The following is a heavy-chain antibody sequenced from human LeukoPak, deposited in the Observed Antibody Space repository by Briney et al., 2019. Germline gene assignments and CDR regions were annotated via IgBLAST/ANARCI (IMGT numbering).Heavy chain of an antibody. D-gene: IGHD6-6*01. CDR1: GFTFSSYG. V-gene: IGHV3-48*02. J-gene: IGHJ4*02. Sequence: GGSLRLACAASGFTFSSYGMSWVRQAPGKGLEWVSYISSSSSSIYYADSVKGRFTISRDNAKNSLYLQMNSLRDEDTAVYYCARDGSSSSCLTPFDYWGQGTLVTVSS. CDR3: ARDGSSSSCLTPFDY. CDR2: ISSSSSSI.